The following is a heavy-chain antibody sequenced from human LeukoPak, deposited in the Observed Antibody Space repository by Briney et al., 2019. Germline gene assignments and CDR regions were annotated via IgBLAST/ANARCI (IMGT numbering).Heavy chain of an antibody. CDR3: ARAPWSGYQDTIYYFDY. D-gene: IGHD3-3*01. V-gene: IGHV4-34*01. J-gene: IGHJ4*02. CDR2: INHSGST. Sequence: SETLSLTCAVYGGSFSGYYWSWIRQPPGKGLEWIGEINHSGSTNYNPSLKSRVTISVDTSKNQFSLKLSSVTAADTAVYYCARAPWSGYQDTIYYFDYWGQGTLVTVSS. CDR1: GGSFSGYY.